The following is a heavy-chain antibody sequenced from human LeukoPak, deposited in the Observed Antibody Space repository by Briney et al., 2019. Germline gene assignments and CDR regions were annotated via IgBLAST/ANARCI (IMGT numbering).Heavy chain of an antibody. Sequence: GGSLRLSCAASGFTFSSYAMSWVRQAPGKGLEWVSAISGSGGSTYYADSVRGRFTISRDNSKNTLYLQMKSLRAEDTAVYYCAKDQAVTTSGAFDIWGQGTMVTVSS. CDR2: ISGSGGST. J-gene: IGHJ3*02. CDR1: GFTFSSYA. V-gene: IGHV3-23*01. CDR3: AKDQAVTTSGAFDI. D-gene: IGHD4-17*01.